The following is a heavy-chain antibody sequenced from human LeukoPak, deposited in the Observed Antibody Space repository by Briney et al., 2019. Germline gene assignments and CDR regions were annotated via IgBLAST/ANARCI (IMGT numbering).Heavy chain of an antibody. CDR2: ISYDGSNK. CDR1: GFTFSSYG. J-gene: IGHJ4*02. V-gene: IGHV3-30*18. Sequence: GGCLRLSCAASGFTFSSYGMHWVRQAPGKGLEWVAVISYDGSNKYYADSVKGRFTISRDNSKNTLYLQMNSLRAEDTAVYYCAKSEYSSSHFDYWGQGTLVTVSS. D-gene: IGHD6-13*01. CDR3: AKSEYSSSHFDY.